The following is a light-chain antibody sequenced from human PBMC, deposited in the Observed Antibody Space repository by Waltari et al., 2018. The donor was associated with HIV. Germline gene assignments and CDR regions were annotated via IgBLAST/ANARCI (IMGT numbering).Light chain of an antibody. CDR3: CSCPRSGIRYV. CDR1: SSNVGSVDL. V-gene: IGLV2-23*02. J-gene: IGLJ1*01. Sequence: QSALTQPASVSGSPGQSITISCTGTSSNVGSVDLVSWYQQHPGEAPKLFIYEVTKLPSGVSNRFSGSKSGNTASLTISGLQAEDEADYYCCSCPRSGIRYVFGTGTKVTVL. CDR2: EVT.